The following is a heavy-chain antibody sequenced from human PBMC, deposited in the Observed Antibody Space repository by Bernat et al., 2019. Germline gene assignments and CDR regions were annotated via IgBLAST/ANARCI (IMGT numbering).Heavy chain of an antibody. V-gene: IGHV1-2*06. D-gene: IGHD2-2*01. CDR2: INPNSGGT. J-gene: IGHJ4*02. CDR3: ARGIMVGVPAAGY. Sequence: QVQLVQSGAEVKKPGASVKVSCKASGYTFTGYYLHWVRQAPGQGLEWMGRINPNSGGTNYAQKFQGRVTMTRDTSISTAYMELSSLRSDDTAVYYCARGIMVGVPAAGYWGQGTLVTVSS. CDR1: GYTFTGYY.